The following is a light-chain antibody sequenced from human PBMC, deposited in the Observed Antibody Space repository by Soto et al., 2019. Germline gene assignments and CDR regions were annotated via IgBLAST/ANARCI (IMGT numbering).Light chain of an antibody. V-gene: IGKV3-20*01. CDR1: QSVSSD. Sequence: EKVMTQSPATLSVSPGERATLSCRASQSVSSDLAWYQRKPGQAPRLLIYGASSRATGIPDRFSGSGSGTDFTLTISRLEPEDFAVYYCQQYGSSPWTFGQGTKVDIK. J-gene: IGKJ1*01. CDR2: GAS. CDR3: QQYGSSPWT.